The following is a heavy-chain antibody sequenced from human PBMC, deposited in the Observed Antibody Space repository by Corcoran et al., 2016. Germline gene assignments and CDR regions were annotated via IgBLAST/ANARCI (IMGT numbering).Heavy chain of an antibody. D-gene: IGHD3-10*01. Sequence: QLQLQESGPGLVKPSETLALTCTVSGGSISSSNYYWGWIRQPPGKGLEWIGSFYYSGSTYYNPSLKSRVTISVDTSKNQFSLKLSSVTAADTALYSCARSGGPNRSFDYWGQGTLVTVSS. V-gene: IGHV4-39*07. CDR1: GGSISSSNYY. CDR3: ARSGGPNRSFDY. J-gene: IGHJ4*02. CDR2: FYYSGST.